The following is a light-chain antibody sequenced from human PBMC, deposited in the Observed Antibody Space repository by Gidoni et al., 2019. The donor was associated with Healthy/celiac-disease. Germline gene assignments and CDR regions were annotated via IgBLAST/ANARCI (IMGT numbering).Light chain of an antibody. CDR2: GAS. Sequence: EMLLTQSPGTLSLSPGERATLSCRASQSVSSRYLAWYQQKPGQAPRLLIYGASSRATGIPDRFSGSGSGTDFTLTISRLEPEDFAVYYCQQYGSSPLFTFGPGTKVDIK. CDR3: QQYGSSPLFT. CDR1: QSVSSRY. J-gene: IGKJ3*01. V-gene: IGKV3-20*01.